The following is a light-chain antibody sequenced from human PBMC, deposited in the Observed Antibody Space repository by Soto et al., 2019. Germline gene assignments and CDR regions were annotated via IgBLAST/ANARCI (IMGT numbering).Light chain of an antibody. CDR1: QSISSW. J-gene: IGKJ4*01. V-gene: IGKV1-5*01. CDR3: QQYNTYPLT. CDR2: DAS. Sequence: DIPMTQSPSPLSASVGDKNTNNCRVSQSISSWLAWYQQKPGKAPKLLISDASSLESGVSSSFSGSGSGTEFTLTISSLQPDDFATYYCQQYNTYPLTFGGGTKVDIK.